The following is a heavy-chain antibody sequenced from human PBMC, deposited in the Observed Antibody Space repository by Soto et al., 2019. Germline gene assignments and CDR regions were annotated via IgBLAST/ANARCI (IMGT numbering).Heavy chain of an antibody. J-gene: IGHJ5*02. D-gene: IGHD3-16*01. CDR2: FDPEDGET. V-gene: IGHV1-24*01. Sequence: ASVKVSCKASGYTFTSYDINWVRQATGQGLEWMGGFDPEDGETIYAQKFQGRVTMTEDTSTDTAYMELSSLRSEDTAVYYCATWGGMPVNWFDPWGQGTLVTVSS. CDR1: GYTFTSYD. CDR3: ATWGGMPVNWFDP.